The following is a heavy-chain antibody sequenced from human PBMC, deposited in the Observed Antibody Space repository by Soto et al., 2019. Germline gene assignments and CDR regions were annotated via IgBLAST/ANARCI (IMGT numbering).Heavy chain of an antibody. CDR1: GGSFSSGGYY. V-gene: IGHV4-31*03. Sequence: QLQLPESGPGLVKPSQPLSLACTVSGGSFSSGGYYWSWIRQLPGKGLEWIGYIYYSGSTYYNPSLKSRFTISLDTSKNQFSLKLSSVTAADTAVYYCARATSFSGHHGYWGQGTLVTVSS. J-gene: IGHJ4*02. CDR2: IYYSGST. CDR3: ARATSFSGHHGY. D-gene: IGHD2-8*02.